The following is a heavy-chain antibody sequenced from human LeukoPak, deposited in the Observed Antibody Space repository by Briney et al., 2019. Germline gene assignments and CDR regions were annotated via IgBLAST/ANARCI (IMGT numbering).Heavy chain of an antibody. V-gene: IGHV3-73*01. D-gene: IGHD3-22*01. CDR2: IRSKANSYAT. CDR3: TRQNYDSSGSDI. Sequence: GGSLRPSCAASGFTFSGSAMHWVRQASGQGLEWVGRIRSKANSYATAYAASVKGRFTISRDDSKNTAYLQMNSVKTEDTAVYYCTRQNYDSSGSDIWGQGTMVTVSS. J-gene: IGHJ3*02. CDR1: GFTFSGSA.